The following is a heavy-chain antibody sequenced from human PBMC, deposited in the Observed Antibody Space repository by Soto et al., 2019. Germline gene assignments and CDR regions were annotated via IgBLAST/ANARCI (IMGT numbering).Heavy chain of an antibody. Sequence: QVQLVQSGAEVKKPGSSVKVSCKASGGTFSSYAISWVRQAPGQGLEWMGGIIPIFGTANYAQKFQGRVTITEDESTSTAYMELSSLRSEDKAVYYCARGSHDYSVKEDAFDIWGQGTMVTVSS. V-gene: IGHV1-69*01. J-gene: IGHJ3*02. CDR3: ARGSHDYSVKEDAFDI. CDR2: IIPIFGTA. D-gene: IGHD2-21*01. CDR1: GGTFSSYA.